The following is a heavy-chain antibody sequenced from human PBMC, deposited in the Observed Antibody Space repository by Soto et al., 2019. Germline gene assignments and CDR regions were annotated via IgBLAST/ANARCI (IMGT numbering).Heavy chain of an antibody. D-gene: IGHD7-27*01. V-gene: IGHV4-31*03. CDR3: ARDDNWGYVWIDH. CDR2: IYHSGSA. J-gene: IGHJ5*02. Sequence: QVQLQESGPGLVKPSQTLSLTCSVSGGSISSGDYYWSWIRQHPGKGLEWIGYIYHSGSAYSNPSLKSRVTMSVDTSKNQFSLNLTSVTAADTAVYYCARDDNWGYVWIDHWSPGTLVTVSS. CDR1: GGSISSGDYY.